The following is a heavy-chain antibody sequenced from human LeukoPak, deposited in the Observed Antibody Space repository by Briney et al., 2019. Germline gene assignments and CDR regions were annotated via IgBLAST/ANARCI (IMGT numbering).Heavy chain of an antibody. V-gene: IGHV4-59*01. CDR1: GGSISSYY. D-gene: IGHD3-22*01. J-gene: IGHJ4*02. Sequence: SETLSLTCTVWGGSISSYYWSWIRQPPGKGLEWIGYIYYSGSTNYNPSLKSRVTISVDTSKNQFSLKLSSVTAADTAVYYCARTRNYYYDFDYWGQGTLVTVSS. CDR2: IYYSGST. CDR3: ARTRNYYYDFDY.